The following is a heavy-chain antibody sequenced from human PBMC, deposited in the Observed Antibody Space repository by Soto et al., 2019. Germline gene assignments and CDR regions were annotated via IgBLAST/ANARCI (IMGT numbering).Heavy chain of an antibody. Sequence: QVHLVESGGGVAQPGRSLRLSCAASGFTFSSYGMHWVRQAPGKGLVWVAIISYDGSLKYYADSVKGRFTISRDNSKSTLYLQMNSLRPEDTAVYYCAKDFKVSGSYYGSLNYYYGMDVWGQGTTVIVSS. CDR2: ISYDGSLK. D-gene: IGHD3-10*01. CDR3: AKDFKVSGSYYGSLNYYYGMDV. CDR1: GFTFSSYG. V-gene: IGHV3-30*18. J-gene: IGHJ6*02.